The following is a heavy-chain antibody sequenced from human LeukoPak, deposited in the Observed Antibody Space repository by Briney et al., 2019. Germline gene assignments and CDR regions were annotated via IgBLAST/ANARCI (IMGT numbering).Heavy chain of an antibody. Sequence: PGGSLRLSCAASGFTFSSYWMNWVRQAPGKGLEWVSVIYSGGSTYYADSVKGRFTISRDNSKNTLYLQMNSLRAEDTAVYYCARVRITMVRGVPSLHYYYYYMDVWGKGTMVTVSS. D-gene: IGHD3-10*01. CDR1: GFTFSSYW. J-gene: IGHJ6*03. CDR2: IYSGGST. V-gene: IGHV3-53*01. CDR3: ARVRITMVRGVPSLHYYYYYMDV.